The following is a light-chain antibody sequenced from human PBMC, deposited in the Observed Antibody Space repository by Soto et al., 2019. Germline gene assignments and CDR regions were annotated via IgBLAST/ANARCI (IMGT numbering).Light chain of an antibody. CDR2: AAS. CDR1: QSISTW. CDR3: QQYNDYIT. Sequence: DTEMPQGPSTLSKSIGDRVTITCRASQSISTWLAWYQQKPGKAPKLLIYAASTLENGVPTRFSGTGSETEFTLTVSSLQPDDSATYYCQQYNDYITFGQGTRLEI. V-gene: IGKV1-5*01. J-gene: IGKJ5*01.